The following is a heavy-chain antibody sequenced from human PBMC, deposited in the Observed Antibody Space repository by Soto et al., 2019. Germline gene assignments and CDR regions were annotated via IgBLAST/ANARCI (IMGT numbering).Heavy chain of an antibody. Sequence: GRSLRLSCAASGFTFSSYAMSWVRQAPGKGLEWVSAISGSGGSTYYADSVKGRFTISRDNSKNTLYLQMNSLRAEDTAVYYCAKSDILTGFAYYYYYGMDVWGQGTTVTVSS. J-gene: IGHJ6*02. CDR3: AKSDILTGFAYYYYYGMDV. CDR2: ISGSGGST. V-gene: IGHV3-23*01. CDR1: GFTFSSYA. D-gene: IGHD3-9*01.